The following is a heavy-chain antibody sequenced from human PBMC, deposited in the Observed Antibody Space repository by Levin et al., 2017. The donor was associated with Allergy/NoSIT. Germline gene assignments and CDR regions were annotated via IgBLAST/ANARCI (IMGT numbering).Heavy chain of an antibody. J-gene: IGHJ4*02. D-gene: IGHD6-19*01. V-gene: IGHV1-2*02. CDR3: ARDEPWPRQSHVDS. CDR2: INPNSGGT. Sequence: GESLKISCKASGYTFTGYYMHWVRQAPGQGLEWMGWINPNSGGTNYAQNFQGRVTMTRDTSISTAYMELTRLRSDDTAVYYCARDEPWPRQSHVDSWGQGTLVTVSS. CDR1: GYTFTGYY.